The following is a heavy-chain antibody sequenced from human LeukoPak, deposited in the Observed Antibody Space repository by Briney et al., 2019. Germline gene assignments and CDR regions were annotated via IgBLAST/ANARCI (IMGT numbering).Heavy chain of an antibody. CDR3: ARVGSSWAYYYYMDV. CDR2: IYYSGST. CDR1: GGSISSYY. V-gene: IGHV4-59*01. J-gene: IGHJ6*03. D-gene: IGHD6-13*01. Sequence: PSETLSLTCTVSGGSISSYYWSWIRQPPGKGLEWIGYIYYSGSTNYNPSLKSRVAISVDTSKNQFSLKLSSVTAADTAVYYCARVGSSWAYYYYMDVWGKGTTVTVSS.